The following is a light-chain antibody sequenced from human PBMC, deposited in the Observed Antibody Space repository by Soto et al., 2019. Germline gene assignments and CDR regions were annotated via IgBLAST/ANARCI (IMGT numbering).Light chain of an antibody. CDR1: QKIHNF. J-gene: IGKJ4*01. Sequence: DIQMTQSPSSLSASLGDRVTVTCRASQKIHNFVSWYQQKPGQAPKLLIFLASTLESGVPSRFGGSGSGTDFTLTISSLQPEDFATYYCQQSFGNPRTVGGGTKVEIQ. V-gene: IGKV1-39*01. CDR3: QQSFGNPRT. CDR2: LAS.